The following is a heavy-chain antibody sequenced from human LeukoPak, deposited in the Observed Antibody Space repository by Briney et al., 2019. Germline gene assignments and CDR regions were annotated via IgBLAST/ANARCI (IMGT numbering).Heavy chain of an antibody. CDR3: ARDPPYDFWSGYSSVDWYFDL. Sequence: GGSLRLSCAASGFTFSDYYMSWIRQAPGKGLEWVSYISSSSSTIYYADSVKGRFTISRDNAKNSLYLQMNSLRAEDTAVYYCARDPPYDFWSGYSSVDWYFDLWGRGTLVTVSS. CDR2: ISSSSSTI. J-gene: IGHJ2*01. D-gene: IGHD3-3*01. CDR1: GFTFSDYY. V-gene: IGHV3-11*04.